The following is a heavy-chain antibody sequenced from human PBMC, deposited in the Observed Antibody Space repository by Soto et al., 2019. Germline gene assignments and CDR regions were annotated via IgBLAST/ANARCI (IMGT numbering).Heavy chain of an antibody. J-gene: IGHJ6*03. V-gene: IGHV4-34*01. CDR2: INHSGST. Sequence: QVQLQQWGAGLLKPSETLSLTCAVYGGSFSGYYWSWIRQPPGKGLEWIGEINHSGSTNYNPSLKCRVTISVDTSKNQFSLELSSVTAADTAVYYCARGLYSNFAIGYYYMDVWGKGTTVTVSS. D-gene: IGHD4-4*01. CDR3: ARGLYSNFAIGYYYMDV. CDR1: GGSFSGYY.